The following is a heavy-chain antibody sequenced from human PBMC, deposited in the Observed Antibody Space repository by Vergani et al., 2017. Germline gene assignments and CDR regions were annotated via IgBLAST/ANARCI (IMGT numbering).Heavy chain of an antibody. CDR2: INPNSGGT. CDR3: ARLGTSSNRDYFDY. V-gene: IGHV1-2*02. J-gene: IGHJ4*02. Sequence: QVQLVQSGAEVKKPGASVKVSCKASGYTFTDYFMHWVRQAPGQGLEWMGWINPNSGGTNYAQKFQGRVTMTRDTSISTAYMELSNLRSDDTAVYYCARLGTSSNRDYFDYWGQGTLATVSS. CDR1: GYTFTDYF. D-gene: IGHD2-2*01.